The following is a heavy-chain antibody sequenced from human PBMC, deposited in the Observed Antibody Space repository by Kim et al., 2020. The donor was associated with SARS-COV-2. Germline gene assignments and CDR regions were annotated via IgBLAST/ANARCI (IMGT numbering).Heavy chain of an antibody. CDR3: ARISRDGYNYAFDY. D-gene: IGHD5-12*01. J-gene: IGHJ4*02. Sequence: TSLKTRLTISKDTSKNQVVLTMTNMDPVDTATYYCARISRDGYNYAFDYWGQGTLVTVSS. V-gene: IGHV2-70*01.